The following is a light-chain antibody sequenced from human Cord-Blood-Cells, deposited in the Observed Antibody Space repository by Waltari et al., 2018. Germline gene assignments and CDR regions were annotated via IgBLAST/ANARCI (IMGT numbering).Light chain of an antibody. Sequence: SYELTQPPSVSVSPGQTASITCSGDKLGDKYACWYQQKPGQSPGLVIYQDSKRPAGITDLFAGSNSGNTATLTIIGTQAMDEAEYYCQSWDSSSYVFGTGTKVTVL. CDR2: QDS. CDR3: QSWDSSSYV. J-gene: IGLJ1*01. CDR1: KLGDKY. V-gene: IGLV3-1*01.